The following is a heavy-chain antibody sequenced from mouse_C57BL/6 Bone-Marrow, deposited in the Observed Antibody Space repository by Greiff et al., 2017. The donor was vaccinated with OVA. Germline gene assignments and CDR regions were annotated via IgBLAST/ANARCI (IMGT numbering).Heavy chain of an antibody. CDR3: TRYDYDGPYAMDY. V-gene: IGHV5-9-1*02. Sequence: DVKLVESGDGLVKPGASLKLSCAASGFSFSSYALSCVRQPPDPCLELVAYISSGGDYIYYADTVKGRFTISRDNARNTLYLQMSSLKSEDTAMYYCTRYDYDGPYAMDYWGQGTSVTVSS. J-gene: IGHJ4*01. CDR1: GFSFSSYA. CDR2: ISSGGDYI. D-gene: IGHD2-4*01.